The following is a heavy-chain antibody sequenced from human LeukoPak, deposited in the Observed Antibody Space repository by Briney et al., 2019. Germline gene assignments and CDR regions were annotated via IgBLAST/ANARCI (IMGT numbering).Heavy chain of an antibody. CDR1: GFTFSSYW. J-gene: IGHJ4*02. Sequence: PGGSLRLSCVASGFTFSSYWMSWVRQAPGKGLEWVANIKPDGSEKYYVDSVKGRFTISRDNAKNSLYLQMNSLRAEDTAVYYCARGRGEIDFWGQGTLVTVSS. CDR3: ARGRGEIDF. CDR2: IKPDGSEK. V-gene: IGHV3-7*01. D-gene: IGHD3-10*01.